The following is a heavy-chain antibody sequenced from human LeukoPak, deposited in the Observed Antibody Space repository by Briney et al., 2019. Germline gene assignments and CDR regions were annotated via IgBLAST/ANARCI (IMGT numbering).Heavy chain of an antibody. D-gene: IGHD2-21*02. Sequence: PSETLSLTCTVSGVSISSGGYYWSWIRQHPGKGLEWIGYIYYSGSTYYNPSLKSRVTISVDASKNQFSLKLSSVTAADTAVYYCARFPHIVVVTANPADAFDIWGQGTMVTVSS. CDR2: IYYSGST. J-gene: IGHJ3*02. CDR3: ARFPHIVVVTANPADAFDI. CDR1: GVSISSGGYY. V-gene: IGHV4-31*03.